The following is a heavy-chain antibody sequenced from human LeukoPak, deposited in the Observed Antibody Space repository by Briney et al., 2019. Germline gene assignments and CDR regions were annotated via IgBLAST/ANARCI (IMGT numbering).Heavy chain of an antibody. CDR1: GFTFGDYV. D-gene: IGHD5-24*01. CDR2: IRSKAYGGTT. Sequence: PGGSLRLSCTASGFTFGDYVMSWVRQAPGKGLEWVGFIRSKAYGGTTEYAASVKGRFTISRDDSKSSAYLQINSLKTDDTAVYYCARGGYKYAYWGQGTLVTVSS. CDR3: ARGGYKYAY. J-gene: IGHJ4*02. V-gene: IGHV3-49*04.